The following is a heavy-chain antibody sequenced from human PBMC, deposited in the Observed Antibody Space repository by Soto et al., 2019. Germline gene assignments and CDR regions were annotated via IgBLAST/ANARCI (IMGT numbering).Heavy chain of an antibody. CDR1: GFTFTGYY. D-gene: IGHD3-22*01. V-gene: IGHV1-2*04. CDR3: ARGGVVLTNYYPYHFYYAMDV. J-gene: IGHJ6*02. CDR2: INLNSGGT. Sequence: ASVKVSCKTSGFTFTGYYIHWVRQAPEQGPEWMGWINLNSGGTNYAQTFQDWVTMTRDTSISTAYMELSRLRSDDTAVYYCARGGVVLTNYYPYHFYYAMDVWGQGTTVTVSS.